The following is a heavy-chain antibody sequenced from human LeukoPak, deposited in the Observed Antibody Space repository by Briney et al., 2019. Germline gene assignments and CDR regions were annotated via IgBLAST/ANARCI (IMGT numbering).Heavy chain of an antibody. Sequence: KSGGSLRLSCAASGFTFSSYSMNWVRQAPGKGLEWVSSISSSSSYIYYADSVKGRFTISRDNAKNSLYLQMNSLRAEDTAVYYCARDTSSGDGYNHYDAFDIWGQGTMVTVSS. J-gene: IGHJ3*02. CDR1: GFTFSSYS. V-gene: IGHV3-21*01. D-gene: IGHD5-24*01. CDR3: ARDTSSGDGYNHYDAFDI. CDR2: ISSSSSYI.